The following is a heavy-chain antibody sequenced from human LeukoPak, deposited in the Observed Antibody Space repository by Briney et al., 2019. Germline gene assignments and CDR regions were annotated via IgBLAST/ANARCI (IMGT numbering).Heavy chain of an antibody. V-gene: IGHV3-66*02. D-gene: IGHD2-2*02. CDR2: IYSGGET. Sequence: GGSLRLSCAASGFTVSRNHMSWVRQAPGKGLEWVSVIYSGGETYYAESVKGRFTISRDNSKNTLYLQMNSLRDEDTAVYYCARDQCTSASCYSNWGQGTLVTVSS. CDR1: GFTVSRNH. J-gene: IGHJ1*01. CDR3: ARDQCTSASCYSN.